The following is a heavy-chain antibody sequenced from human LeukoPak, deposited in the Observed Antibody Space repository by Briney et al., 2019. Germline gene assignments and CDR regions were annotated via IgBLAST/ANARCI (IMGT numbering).Heavy chain of an antibody. CDR3: ARDPSSLRDSFDY. CDR2: IRSGSDKI. CDR1: GFTFNDYA. Sequence: GSLRLSCAASGFTFNDYAMNWVRRAPGKGLEWVSYIRSGSDKILYADSVKGRFTISRDNAKNSLYLQMNSLRAEDTAVYYCARDPSSLRDSFDYWGQGTLVTVSS. V-gene: IGHV3-48*01. J-gene: IGHJ4*02.